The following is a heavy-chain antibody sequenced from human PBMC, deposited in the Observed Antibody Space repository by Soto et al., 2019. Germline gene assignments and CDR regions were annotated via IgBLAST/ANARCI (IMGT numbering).Heavy chain of an antibody. D-gene: IGHD3-16*01. V-gene: IGHV4-39*01. CDR3: ARSYGWPGNLHFDY. CDR2: IYYSGST. CDR1: GGSISSSSYY. Sequence: QLQLQESGPGLVKPSETLSLTCTVSGGSISSSSYYWGWIRQPPGKGLEWIGSIYYSGSTYYNPSLKSRVTISVDTSKNQFSLKLSSVTAADTAVYYCARSYGWPGNLHFDYWGQGTLVTVSS. J-gene: IGHJ4*02.